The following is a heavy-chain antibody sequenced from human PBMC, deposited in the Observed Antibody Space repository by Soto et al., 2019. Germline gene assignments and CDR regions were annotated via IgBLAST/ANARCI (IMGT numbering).Heavy chain of an antibody. CDR1: GGSFSGYY. CDR3: ARDKITGLFDY. CDR2: INHSGST. J-gene: IGHJ4*02. D-gene: IGHD2-8*02. V-gene: IGHV4-34*01. Sequence: QVQLQQWGAGLLKPSETLSLTCAVYGGSFSGYYWTWIRQPPGTGLEWIGEINHSGSTNYNPSLKXXVPISVDPSKNQFSLKLTSVTAADTAVYYCARDKITGLFDYWGQGTLVTVSS.